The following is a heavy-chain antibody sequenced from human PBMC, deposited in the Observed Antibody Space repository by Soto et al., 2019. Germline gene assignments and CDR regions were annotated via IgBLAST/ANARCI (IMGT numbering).Heavy chain of an antibody. D-gene: IGHD3-3*01. J-gene: IGHJ4*02. CDR2: INAGNGNT. Sequence: QVQLVQSGAEVKKPGASVKVSCKASGYTFTSYAMHWVRQAPGQRLEWMGWINAGNGNTKYSQKFQGRVTITRDTSASTAYMELSSLRSEDTTVYYCARGYYDFWSGYLGKLFDYWGQGTLVTVSS. V-gene: IGHV1-3*01. CDR1: GYTFTSYA. CDR3: ARGYYDFWSGYLGKLFDY.